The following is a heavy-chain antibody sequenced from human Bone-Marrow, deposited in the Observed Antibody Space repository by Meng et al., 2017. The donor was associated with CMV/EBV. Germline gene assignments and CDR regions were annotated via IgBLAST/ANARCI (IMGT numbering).Heavy chain of an antibody. CDR3: ARDRPRGYCSGGSCKNFDY. CDR1: GFTFSDYT. J-gene: IGHJ4*02. D-gene: IGHD2-15*01. V-gene: IGHV3-21*04. CDR2: ISSSSTYI. Sequence: GGSLRLSCAASGFTFSDYTMQWVRQAPGKGLEWVSSISSSSTYIFYAESVKGRFTISRDNAKESLYLQMNSLRAEDTAVYYCARDRPRGYCSGGSCKNFDYWGQGTLVTVSS.